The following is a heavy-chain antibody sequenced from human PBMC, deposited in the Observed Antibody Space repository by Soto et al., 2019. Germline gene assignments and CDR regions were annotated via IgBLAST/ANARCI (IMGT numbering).Heavy chain of an antibody. CDR3: TTNYYDSSGYDNWFDP. D-gene: IGHD3-22*01. J-gene: IGHJ5*02. Sequence: GGSLRRTCEDSGFTFSSYAISWMRQAPGKGLEWVSVISGDGGTTEYAASVKGRFTISRDDSKSIAYLQMNSLKTEDTAVYYCTTNYYDSSGYDNWFDPWGQGTLVTVSS. CDR2: ISGDGGTT. V-gene: IGHV3-49*03. CDR1: GFTFSSYA.